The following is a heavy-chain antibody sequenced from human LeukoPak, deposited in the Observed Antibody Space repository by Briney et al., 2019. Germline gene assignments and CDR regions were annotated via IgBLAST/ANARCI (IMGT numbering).Heavy chain of an antibody. D-gene: IGHD6-13*01. V-gene: IGHV3-7*01. CDR2: INQNGGEK. Sequence: GGSLRLSCALSGFTFSDYWMNWVRQAPGKGLEWVASINQNGGEKVYVDSVKGRFTISRDNPKNSLYLQMSSLRAEDTAVYYCARDGTAAGLYFDLWGQGALVTVSS. J-gene: IGHJ4*01. CDR1: GFTFSDYW. CDR3: ARDGTAAGLYFDL.